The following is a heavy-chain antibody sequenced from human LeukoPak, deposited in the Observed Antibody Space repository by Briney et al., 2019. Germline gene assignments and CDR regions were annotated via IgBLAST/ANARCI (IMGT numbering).Heavy chain of an antibody. V-gene: IGHV4-31*03. D-gene: IGHD2-2*01. CDR1: GGSISSGGYY. CDR2: IYYSGST. J-gene: IGHJ4*02. Sequence: SETLSLTCTVSGGSISSGGYYWSWLRQHPGKGLEWLGYIYYSGSTYYNPSLKSRVTISVDTSKNQFSLKLSSVTAADTAVYYCARERCSSTSCYFDYWGQGTLVTVSS. CDR3: ARERCSSTSCYFDY.